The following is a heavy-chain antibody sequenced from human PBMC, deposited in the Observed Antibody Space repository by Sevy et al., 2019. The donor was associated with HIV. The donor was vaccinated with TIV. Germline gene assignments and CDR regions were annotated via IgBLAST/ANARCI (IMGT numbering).Heavy chain of an antibody. CDR1: GYTFTGFF. CDR3: AGENAWGRGYS. CDR2: IDPNDGGT. J-gene: IGHJ4*02. D-gene: IGHD1-26*01. Sequence: ASVKVSCKASGYTFTGFFIHWLRQAPGQGLDWMGWIDPNDGGTNYAQKFHGRVTMTTDTSISTAYMELSSLKSDDTAMYYCAGENAWGRGYSWGQGTLVTVSS. V-gene: IGHV1-2*02.